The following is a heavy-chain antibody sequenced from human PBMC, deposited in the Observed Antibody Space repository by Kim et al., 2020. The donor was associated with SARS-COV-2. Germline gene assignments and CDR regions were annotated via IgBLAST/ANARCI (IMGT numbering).Heavy chain of an antibody. V-gene: IGHV5-51*01. J-gene: IGHJ4*02. CDR2: IYPGDSDT. Sequence: GASLKISCKGSGYSFTSYWIGWVRQTPGKGLEWMGIIYPGDSDTRYSPSFQGQVTISADKSISTAYLQWSSPKASDTAMYYCARHDQFDFPGSGGLDYWGQGTLVTVSS. D-gene: IGHD3-3*01. CDR1: GYSFTSYW. CDR3: ARHDQFDFPGSGGLDY.